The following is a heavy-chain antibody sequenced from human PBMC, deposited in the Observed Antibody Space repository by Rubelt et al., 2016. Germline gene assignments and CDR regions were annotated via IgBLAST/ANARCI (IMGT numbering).Heavy chain of an antibody. Sequence: QLQLQESGPGLVKPSETLSLTCTVSGGSISSSSYYWGWIRQPPGKGLEWIGSIYYSGSTYYNPACKGRVTISVDKSKNQFSLKLSAVTAADTAVYYGARHDRRAARGKSFDYWGQGTLVTVSS. V-gene: IGHV4-39*01. CDR1: GGSISSSSYY. CDR3: ARHDRRAARGKSFDY. CDR2: IYYSGST. D-gene: IGHD6-6*01. J-gene: IGHJ4*02.